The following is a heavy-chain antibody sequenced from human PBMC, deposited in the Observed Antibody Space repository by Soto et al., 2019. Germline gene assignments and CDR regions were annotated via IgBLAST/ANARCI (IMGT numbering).Heavy chain of an antibody. D-gene: IGHD3-3*01. V-gene: IGHV1-46*01. CDR3: ARDLGYYDFWSGSYGMDV. CDR1: GYTFTSYY. Sequence: ASVKVSCKASGYTFTSYYMHWVRQAPGQGLEWMGIINPSGGSTSYAQKFQGRVTMTRDTSTSTVYMELSSLRSEDTAVYYCARDLGYYDFWSGSYGMDVWGQGTTVTVSS. CDR2: INPSGGST. J-gene: IGHJ6*02.